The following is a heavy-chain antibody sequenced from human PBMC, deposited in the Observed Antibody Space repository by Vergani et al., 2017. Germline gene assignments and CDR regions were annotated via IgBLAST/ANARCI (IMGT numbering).Heavy chain of an antibody. CDR2: ISSSGSTI. D-gene: IGHD5-18*01. V-gene: IGHV3-48*03. CDR1: GFTFSSYE. Sequence: EVQLVESGGGLVQPGGSLRLSCAASGFTFSSYEMNWVRQAPGKGLEWVSYISSSGSTIYYADSVKGRFTISRDNAKHSLYLQMNSLRAEDTAVYYCARDLSTAMVTRPYYFDYWGQGTLVTVSS. J-gene: IGHJ4*02. CDR3: ARDLSTAMVTRPYYFDY.